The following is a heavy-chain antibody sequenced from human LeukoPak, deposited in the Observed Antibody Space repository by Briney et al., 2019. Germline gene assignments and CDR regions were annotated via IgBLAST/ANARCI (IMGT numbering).Heavy chain of an antibody. CDR1: GFTFSSYA. CDR3: ARDRYPMVRGVIITLPDY. Sequence: GGSLRLSCAASGFTFSSYAMHWVRQAPGKGLEWVAVISYDGSNKYYADSVKGQFTISRDNSKNTMYLQMNSLRAEDTAVYYCARDRYPMVRGVIITLPDYWGQGTLVTVSS. D-gene: IGHD3-10*01. V-gene: IGHV3-30-3*01. J-gene: IGHJ4*02. CDR2: ISYDGSNK.